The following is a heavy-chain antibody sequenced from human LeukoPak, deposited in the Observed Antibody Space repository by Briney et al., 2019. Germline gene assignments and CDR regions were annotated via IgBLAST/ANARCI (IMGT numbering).Heavy chain of an antibody. V-gene: IGHV1-18*01. Sequence: ASVKVFCKASGYTFTSYGISWVRQAPGQGLEWMGWISAYNGNTNYAQKLQGRVTMTTDTSTSTAYMELRSLRSDDTAVYYCARAEVGATSDSYWGQGTLVTVSS. CDR1: GYTFTSYG. D-gene: IGHD1-26*01. CDR3: ARAEVGATSDSY. J-gene: IGHJ4*02. CDR2: ISAYNGNT.